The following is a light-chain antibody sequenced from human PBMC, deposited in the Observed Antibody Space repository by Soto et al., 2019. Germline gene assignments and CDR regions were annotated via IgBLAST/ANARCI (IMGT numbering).Light chain of an antibody. CDR3: QQSNSLPPT. V-gene: IGKV1-39*01. Sequence: DIQMTQSPSSLSASVGDRVTITCRASQSISSNLNWYQQKPGKAPKLLIYTAASLQSGVPSRFSGSGSGTDFTLTIASLQLEYFATYYCQQSNSLPPTFGQGTKVEI. J-gene: IGKJ1*01. CDR2: TAA. CDR1: QSISSN.